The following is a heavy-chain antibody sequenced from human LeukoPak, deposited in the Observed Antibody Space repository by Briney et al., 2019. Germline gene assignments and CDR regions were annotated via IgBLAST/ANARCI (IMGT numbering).Heavy chain of an antibody. V-gene: IGHV1-18*01. Sequence: GASVKVSCKASGYTFTSYGISWVRQAPGQGLEWMGWISAYNGNTNYAQKLQGRVTMTTDTPTSTAYMELRSLRSDDTAVYYCARDGDMEVRGVINSFDYWGQGALVTVSS. CDR1: GYTFTSYG. D-gene: IGHD3-10*01. CDR3: ARDGDMEVRGVINSFDY. CDR2: ISAYNGNT. J-gene: IGHJ4*02.